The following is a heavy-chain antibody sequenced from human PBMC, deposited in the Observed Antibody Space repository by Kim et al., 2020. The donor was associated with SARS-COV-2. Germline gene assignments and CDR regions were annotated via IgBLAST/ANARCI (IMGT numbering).Heavy chain of an antibody. CDR3: AKDDPGYYDSSGPGDYYYGMDV. Sequence: GGSLRLSCAASGFTFSSYAMSWVRQAPGKGLEWVSAISGSGGSTYYADSVKGRFTISRDNSKNPLYLQMNSLRAEDTAVYYCAKDDPGYYDSSGPGDYYYGMDVWGQGTTVTVSS. CDR2: ISGSGGST. V-gene: IGHV3-23*01. D-gene: IGHD3-22*01. J-gene: IGHJ6*02. CDR1: GFTFSSYA.